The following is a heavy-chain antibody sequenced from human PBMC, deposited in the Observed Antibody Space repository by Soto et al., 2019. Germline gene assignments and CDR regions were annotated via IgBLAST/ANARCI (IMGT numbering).Heavy chain of an antibody. CDR2: ISYDEDNI. CDR1: GFTFSNYG. CDR3: AKSGTTVTTFWYFDL. D-gene: IGHD4-17*01. Sequence: QVQLVESGGGVVQPGQSLRLACVGSGFTFSNYGMHWVRQAPGEGLEWVAVISYDEDNIYYADSVKGRFTISRDNFKDTLYLQMNSLRPEDTAVYFCAKSGTTVTTFWYFDLWGRGTLVTVSS. V-gene: IGHV3-30*18. J-gene: IGHJ2*01.